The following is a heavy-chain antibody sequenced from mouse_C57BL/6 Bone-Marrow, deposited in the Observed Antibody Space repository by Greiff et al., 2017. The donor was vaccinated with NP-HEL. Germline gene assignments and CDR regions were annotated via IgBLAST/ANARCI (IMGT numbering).Heavy chain of an antibody. D-gene: IGHD1-1*01. J-gene: IGHJ4*01. V-gene: IGHV5-12*01. CDR3: ANDYYGSDYYAMDY. Sequence: DVKLVESGGGLVQPGGSLKLSCAASGFTFSDYYMYWVRQTPEKRLEWVAYISNGGGSTYYPDTVKGRFTISRDNAKNTLYLQMSRLKSEDTAMYYCANDYYGSDYYAMDYWGQGTSVTVSS. CDR2: ISNGGGST. CDR1: GFTFSDYY.